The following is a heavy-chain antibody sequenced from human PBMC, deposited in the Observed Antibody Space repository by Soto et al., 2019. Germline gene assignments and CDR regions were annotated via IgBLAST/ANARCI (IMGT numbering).Heavy chain of an antibody. D-gene: IGHD3-9*01. Sequence: QVQLQQWGAGLLKPSETLSLTCAVYGGSFSGYYWSWIRQPPGKGLAWIGEINHSGSTNYNPSLTSRVTISVDTTKNHFSLKLSSVTAAETAVYYCARGILYYDWLIRLDQKCWFDPWGQGTLVTVSS. CDR3: ARGILYYDWLIRLDQKCWFDP. CDR1: GGSFSGYY. CDR2: INHSGST. J-gene: IGHJ5*02. V-gene: IGHV4-34*01.